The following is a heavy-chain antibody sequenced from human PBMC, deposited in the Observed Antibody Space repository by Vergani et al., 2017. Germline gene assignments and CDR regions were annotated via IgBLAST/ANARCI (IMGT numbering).Heavy chain of an antibody. CDR2: ISSSSSYI. J-gene: IGHJ5*01. D-gene: IGHD3-9*01. CDR3: ARARXIETCYMSNWLDS. CDR1: GFTFSSYS. V-gene: IGHV3-21*01. Sequence: EVQLVESGGGLVKPGGSLRLSCAASGFTFSSYSMNWVRQAPGKGLEWVSSISSSSSYIYYADSVKGRFTISRDNAKNSLYLQMNSLRVEDTGVYYCARARXIETCYMSNWLDSWGQGTAVTVSS.